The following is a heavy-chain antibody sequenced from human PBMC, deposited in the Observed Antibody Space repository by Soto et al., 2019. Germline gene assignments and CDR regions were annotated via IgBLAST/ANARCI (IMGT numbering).Heavy chain of an antibody. Sequence: SETLSLTCTVFGATISNSPYYWGWIRHHPGKGLELIGAIYYTGSAYYSSSLKSRLTISVDTSKNQFSLSLISVTAADTAVYYCARERPRDGDDAFDSWGQGTMVTVSS. CDR3: ARERPRDGDDAFDS. CDR1: GATISNSPYY. J-gene: IGHJ3*02. V-gene: IGHV4-31*03. D-gene: IGHD4-17*01. CDR2: IYYTGSA.